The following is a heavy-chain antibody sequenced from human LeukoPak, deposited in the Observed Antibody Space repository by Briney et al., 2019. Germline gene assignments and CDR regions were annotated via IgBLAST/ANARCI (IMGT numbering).Heavy chain of an antibody. D-gene: IGHD3-22*01. CDR1: GFTFSSYN. V-gene: IGHV3-48*01. J-gene: IGHJ4*02. CDR3: ARDTYYDSSGYPTHFDY. CDR2: ITGSSSK. Sequence: GGSLRLSCAASGFTFSSYNMNWVRQAPGKGLEWVSQITGSSSKYYADSVRGRFTISRDNAENSLYLQMNSLRAEDTAVYYCARDTYYDSSGYPTHFDYWGQGTLVTVSS.